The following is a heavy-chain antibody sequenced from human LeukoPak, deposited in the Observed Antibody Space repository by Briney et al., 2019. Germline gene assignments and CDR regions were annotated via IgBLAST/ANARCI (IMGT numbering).Heavy chain of an antibody. D-gene: IGHD3-10*01. CDR2: IYSGGST. CDR3: AREVEEYYGSGSLSNWFDP. V-gene: IGHV3-53*01. Sequence: GGSLRLSCAASGFTFSSYGMSWVRQAPGKGLEWVSVIYSGGSTYYADSVKGRFTISRDNSKNTLYLQMNSLRAEDTAVYYCAREVEEYYGSGSLSNWFDPWGQGTLVTVSS. J-gene: IGHJ5*02. CDR1: GFTFSSYG.